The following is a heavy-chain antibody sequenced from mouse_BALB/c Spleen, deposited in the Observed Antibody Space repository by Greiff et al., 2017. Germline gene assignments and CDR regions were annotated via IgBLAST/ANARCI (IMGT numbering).Heavy chain of an antibody. Sequence: QVQLKQPGAELVKPGASVKLSCKASGYTFTSYWMHWVKQRPGQGLEWIGEINPSNGRTNYNEKFKSKATLTVDKSSSTASMQLSSLTSEDSAVYYCARSYGSSFYAMDYWGQGTSVTVSS. CDR3: ARSYGSSFYAMDY. V-gene: IGHV1S81*02. J-gene: IGHJ4*01. D-gene: IGHD1-1*01. CDR2: INPSNGRT. CDR1: GYTFTSYW.